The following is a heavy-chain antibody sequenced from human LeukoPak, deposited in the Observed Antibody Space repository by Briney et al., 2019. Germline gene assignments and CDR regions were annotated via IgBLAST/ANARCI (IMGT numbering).Heavy chain of an antibody. CDR2: ISGSGGST. V-gene: IGHV3-23*01. CDR3: AKEGKDYYDSSGYFPDAFDI. D-gene: IGHD3-22*01. Sequence: GGSLRLSCAASGFTFSSYAMSWVRQAPGKGLEWVSAISGSGGSTYYADSVKGRFSISRDNSKNTPYLQMNSLRAEDTAVYYCAKEGKDYYDSSGYFPDAFDIWGQGTMVTVSS. J-gene: IGHJ3*02. CDR1: GFTFSSYA.